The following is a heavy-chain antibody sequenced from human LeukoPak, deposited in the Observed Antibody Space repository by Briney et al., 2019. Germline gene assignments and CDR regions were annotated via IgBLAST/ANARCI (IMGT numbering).Heavy chain of an antibody. D-gene: IGHD2-21*02. CDR2: IRYDGSNK. CDR1: GFTFSSYG. CDR3: ARDPRYCGGDCYPTYFDY. Sequence: GGSLRLSCAASGFTFSSYGMHWVRQAPGKGLEWVAFIRYDGSNKYYADSVKGRFTISRDNAKNSLYLQMNSLRAEDTAVYYCARDPRYCGGDCYPTYFDYWGQGTLVTVSS. V-gene: IGHV3-30*02. J-gene: IGHJ4*02.